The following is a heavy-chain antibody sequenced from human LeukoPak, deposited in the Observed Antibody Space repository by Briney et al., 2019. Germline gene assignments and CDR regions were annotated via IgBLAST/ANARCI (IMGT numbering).Heavy chain of an antibody. CDR3: AKVRGLVSYNINFDY. D-gene: IGHD3/OR15-3a*01. Sequence: GRSLRLSCAASGFTFSSYGMHWVRQAPGKGLEWVAVISYDGSNKYYADSVKGRFTISRDNSKNTLYLQMNSLRAEDTAVYYCAKVRGLVSYNINFDYWGQGTLVTVSS. V-gene: IGHV3-30*18. J-gene: IGHJ4*02. CDR2: ISYDGSNK. CDR1: GFTFSSYG.